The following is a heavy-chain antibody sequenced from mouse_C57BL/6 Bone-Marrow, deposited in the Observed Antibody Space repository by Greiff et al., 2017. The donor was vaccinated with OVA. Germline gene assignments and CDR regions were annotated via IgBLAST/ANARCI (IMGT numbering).Heavy chain of an antibody. CDR1: GFTFSDYY. CDR2: ISNGGGST. Sequence: EVQVVESGGGLVQPGGSLKLSCAASGFTFSDYYMYWVRQTPEKRLEWVAYISNGGGSTYNPDTVKGRVTISRDNAKHTLYMKMSRLKSEDTAMYYCARPVYYGSRGVAYWGQGTLVTVSA. V-gene: IGHV5-12*01. D-gene: IGHD1-1*01. CDR3: ARPVYYGSRGVAY. J-gene: IGHJ3*01.